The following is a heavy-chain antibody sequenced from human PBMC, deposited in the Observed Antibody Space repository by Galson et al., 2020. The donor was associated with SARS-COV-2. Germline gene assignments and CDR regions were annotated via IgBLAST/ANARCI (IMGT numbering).Heavy chain of an antibody. CDR2: ISGSGDTT. V-gene: IGHV3-23*01. CDR1: GFTFSSYA. D-gene: IGHD6-13*01. Sequence: GESLRLSCAASGFTFSSYAMNWVRQAPGEGLEWVSAISGSGDTTHYAGSVKGRFTISRDNSKNTLYMQMNSVRAEDTAVYYCAKRLYSSSQSETRVMDVWGQGATVTVSS. J-gene: IGHJ6*02. CDR3: AKRLYSSSQSETRVMDV.